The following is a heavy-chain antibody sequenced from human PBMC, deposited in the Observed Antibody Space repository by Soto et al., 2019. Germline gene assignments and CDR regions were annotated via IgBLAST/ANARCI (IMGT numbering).Heavy chain of an antibody. V-gene: IGHV1-69*01. Sequence: QVQLVQSGAEVKKPGSSVKVSCKASGGIFSKFGISWVRQAPEQGLEWMGGIIPLFGTAHYARKFQGRVTIIADESTTTVYMELSSLRSEDTAVYYCARPAAEESEFFDYWGQGTLVTVSS. CDR3: ARPAAEESEFFDY. J-gene: IGHJ4*02. D-gene: IGHD6-25*01. CDR2: IIPLFGTA. CDR1: GGIFSKFG.